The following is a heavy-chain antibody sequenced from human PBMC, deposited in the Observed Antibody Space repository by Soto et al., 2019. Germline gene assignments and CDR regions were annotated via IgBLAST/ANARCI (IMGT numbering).Heavy chain of an antibody. D-gene: IGHD3-9*01. CDR2: IKPNSGGT. J-gene: IGHJ6*02. CDR3: ARGPFFFFDCLFPQKDFYYYYGRHV. CDR1: GYTFTGYY. Sequence: ASVKVSCKASGYTFTGYYMHWVRQAPGQGLEWMGWIKPNSGGTNYAQKFQGWVTMTRDTSISTAYMELSRLRSDDTAVYYCARGPFFFFDCLFPQKDFYYYYGRHVGGQGTTLT. V-gene: IGHV1-2*04.